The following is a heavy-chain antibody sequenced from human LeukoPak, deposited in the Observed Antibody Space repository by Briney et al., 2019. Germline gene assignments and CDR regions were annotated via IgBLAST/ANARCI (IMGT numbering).Heavy chain of an antibody. J-gene: IGHJ4*02. D-gene: IGHD6-19*01. Sequence: ASVKLSCKASGYTFTSYYMHWVRQAPGQGLEWMGIINPSGGSTSYAQKFQGRVTMTRDTSTSTVYMELSSLRSEDTAVYYCARDSSGWHPFDYWGQGALVTVSS. CDR1: GYTFTSYY. CDR3: ARDSSGWHPFDY. V-gene: IGHV1-46*01. CDR2: INPSGGST.